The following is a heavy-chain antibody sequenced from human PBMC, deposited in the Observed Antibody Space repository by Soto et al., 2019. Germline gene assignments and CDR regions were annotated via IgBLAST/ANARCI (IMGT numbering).Heavy chain of an antibody. CDR2: IYSSGST. CDR3: ARGQRFSDWFDP. Sequence: SETLSLNFTLSGGAIHRYYCTWIRQPAGKGLEWIGRIYSSGSTKYNPSLQSRVTMSLDTSKNQFSLRLTSVTAAETAVYYCARGQRFSDWFDPWGQGTLVTVSS. J-gene: IGHJ5*02. V-gene: IGHV4-4*07. D-gene: IGHD3-3*01. CDR1: GGAIHRYY.